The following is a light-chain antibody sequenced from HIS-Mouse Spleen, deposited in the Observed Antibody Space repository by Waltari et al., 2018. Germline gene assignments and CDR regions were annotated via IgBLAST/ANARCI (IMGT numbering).Light chain of an antibody. CDR3: SSYTSSSPYVV. V-gene: IGLV2-14*01. CDR1: SSDVCGYNY. CDR2: EVS. Sequence: QSALTQPASVSGSPGQSLTISCTGTSSDVCGYNYVSWYQQHPGKAPQHMIYEVSNRPSGVSNRFSGSKSGNTASLTISGLQAEDEADYYCSSYTSSSPYVVFGGGTKLTVL. J-gene: IGLJ2*01.